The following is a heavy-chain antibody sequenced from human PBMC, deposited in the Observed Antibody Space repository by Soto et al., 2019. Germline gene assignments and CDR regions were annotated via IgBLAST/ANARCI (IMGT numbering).Heavy chain of an antibody. CDR1: GYTFTSYD. D-gene: IGHD6-13*01. Sequence: QVQLVQSGAEVKKPGASVKVSCKASGYTFTSYDINWVRQVTGQGLEWMGWMNPNSGNTGYAQKFQGRVTMTMNTSISTAYMELSSLRSEDTAVYYCARRGYSSSWYYYYYYGMDVWGQGTTVTVSS. CDR3: ARRGYSSSWYYYYYYGMDV. V-gene: IGHV1-8*01. CDR2: MNPNSGNT. J-gene: IGHJ6*02.